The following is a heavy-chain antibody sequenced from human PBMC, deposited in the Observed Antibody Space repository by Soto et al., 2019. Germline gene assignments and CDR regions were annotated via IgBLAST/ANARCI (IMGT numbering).Heavy chain of an antibody. J-gene: IGHJ4*02. D-gene: IGHD5-12*01. V-gene: IGHV1-3*01. CDR1: GYTFTSYA. CDR2: INAGNGNT. Sequence: QVQLVQSGAEVKKPGASVKVSCKASGYTFTSYAMHWVRQAPGQRLEWMGWINAGNGNTKYSQKFQGRVTITRDTAARTAYMEPSSLRSEDTAVYYCARVGSGYDDFDYWGQGTLVTVSS. CDR3: ARVGSGYDDFDY.